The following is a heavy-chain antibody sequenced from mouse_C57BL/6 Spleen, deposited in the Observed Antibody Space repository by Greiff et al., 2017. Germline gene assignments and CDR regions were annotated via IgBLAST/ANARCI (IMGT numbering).Heavy chain of an antibody. CDR2: INPYNGGT. CDR3: ARGGTAQATGWFAY. CDR1: GYTFTDYY. V-gene: IGHV1-19*01. Sequence: EVQLQQSGPVLVKPGASVKMSCKASGYTFTDYYINWVKQSHGKSLEWIGVINPYNGGTSYNQKFKGKATLTVDKSSSTAYMELNSLTSEDSAVYYCARGGTAQATGWFAYWGQGTLVTVSA. J-gene: IGHJ3*01. D-gene: IGHD3-2*02.